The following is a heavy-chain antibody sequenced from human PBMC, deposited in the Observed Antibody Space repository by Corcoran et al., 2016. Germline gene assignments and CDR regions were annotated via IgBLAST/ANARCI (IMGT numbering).Heavy chain of an antibody. V-gene: IGHV1-46*01. J-gene: IGHJ3*02. CDR2: ITPSGGST. Sequence: QVQLVQSGAEVKKPGASVKVSCKASGYTFTSYYMHWVRQAPGQGLEWMGIITPSGGSTSYAQKFQGRVTMTRDTSTSTVYMELSSLRSEDTAVYYCARDLGSSSVRDAFDIWGQGIMVTGSS. CDR1: GYTFTSYY. CDR3: ARDLGSSSVRDAFDI. D-gene: IGHD6-6*01.